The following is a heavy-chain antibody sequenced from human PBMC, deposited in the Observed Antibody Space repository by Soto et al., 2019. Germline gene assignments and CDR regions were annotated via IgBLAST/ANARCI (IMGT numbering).Heavy chain of an antibody. Sequence: PGGSLRLSCAASEFTFSSYAMTWVRQAPGKGLEWVSAISGSGVSTYYADSVKGRFTISRDNSKNTLYLQMNSLRAEDTAVYYCATSLVVVAAHAPDYWGQGTLVTVSS. J-gene: IGHJ4*02. CDR1: EFTFSSYA. D-gene: IGHD2-15*01. CDR3: ATSLVVVAAHAPDY. CDR2: ISGSGVST. V-gene: IGHV3-23*01.